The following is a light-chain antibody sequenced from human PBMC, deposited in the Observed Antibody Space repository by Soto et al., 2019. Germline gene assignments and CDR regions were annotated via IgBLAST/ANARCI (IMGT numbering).Light chain of an antibody. J-gene: IGKJ1*01. CDR1: QSVGSN. CDR2: EAS. CDR3: QQYNHWPPWT. Sequence: EVVMTQSPATLPVSLGGRVTLSCRASQSVGSNLAWYQQKPGQPPRLLIYEASNRETGVPTRFSGSGSGTEFTLTITSLQSEXXAVYYCQQYNHWPPWTFGQGTKVEIK. V-gene: IGKV3D-15*01.